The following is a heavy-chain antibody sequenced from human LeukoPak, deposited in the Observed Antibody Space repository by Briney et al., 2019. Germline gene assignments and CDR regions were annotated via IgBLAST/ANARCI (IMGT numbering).Heavy chain of an antibody. CDR1: GYTFTTYA. D-gene: IGHD2-21*02. CDR3: ARDLRTATAPWAY. V-gene: IGHV7-4-1*02. Sequence: ASVKVSCKASGYTFTTYAISWVRQAPGQGLEWMGWINTNTGNPTCAQGFTGRFVFSLDTSFTTAYLQISSLNPEDTAVYYCARDLRTATAPWAYWGQGTLVTVSS. CDR2: INTNTGNP. J-gene: IGHJ4*02.